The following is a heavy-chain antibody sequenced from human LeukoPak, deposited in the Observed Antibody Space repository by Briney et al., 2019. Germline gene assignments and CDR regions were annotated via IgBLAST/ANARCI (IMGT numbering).Heavy chain of an antibody. J-gene: IGHJ6*03. D-gene: IGHD2-2*03. CDR3: ARVDWIANHYYYMDV. Sequence: SEPLSLTCTVSGYSISTVYYWGWIRQPPGNGLGGIGSIYHSGSTYYNPSLKSRVTISVDTSKHQFSLKQSSVIAADTAVYYCARVDWIANHYYYMDVWGKGTTVTVSS. CDR1: GYSISTVYY. V-gene: IGHV4-38-2*02. CDR2: IYHSGST.